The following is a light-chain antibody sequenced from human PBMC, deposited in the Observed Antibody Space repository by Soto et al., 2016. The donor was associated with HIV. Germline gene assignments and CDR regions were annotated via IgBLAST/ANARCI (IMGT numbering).Light chain of an antibody. CDR1: RNVGRY. V-gene: IGKV1-39*01. J-gene: IGKJ1*01. CDR3: QQYNTVPWT. Sequence: DIQMTQSPSSLSASVGDRVTITCRASRNVGRYVNWFQQKPGKAPKFLISAVSTLEGGVPSRFSGSGSGTDFTLTISNVQPDDVATYYCQQYNTVPWTFGQGT. CDR2: AVS.